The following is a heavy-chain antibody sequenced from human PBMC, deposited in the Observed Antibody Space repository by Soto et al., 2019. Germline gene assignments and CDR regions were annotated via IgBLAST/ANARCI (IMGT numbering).Heavy chain of an antibody. CDR3: ISHSPEDMIRT. CDR1: GFTFSGSS. J-gene: IGHJ4*02. V-gene: IGHV3-73*02. Sequence: VQLVESGGGLVQPGGSLKLSCAASGFTFSGSSVHWVRQASGKGLAWVGRIRNKANSYATAYAASVRGRFTISRDDSKKTAFLQVNSLNTEDTAVYYCISHSPEDMIRTWGQGTLVTVSS. CDR2: IRNKANSYAT. D-gene: IGHD2-15*01.